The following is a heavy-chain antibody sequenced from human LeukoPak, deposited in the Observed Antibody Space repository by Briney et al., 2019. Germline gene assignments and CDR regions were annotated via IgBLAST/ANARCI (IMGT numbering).Heavy chain of an antibody. CDR1: GYTLTELS. Sequence: ASVKVSCKVSGYTLTELSMHWVRQAPGKGLEWMGGFDTEDGETIYAQKFQGRVTMTEDTSTDTAYMELSSLRSEDTAVYYCATAVRGAYLRYFDWLAFDIWGQGTMVTVSS. CDR2: FDTEDGET. CDR3: ATAVRGAYLRYFDWLAFDI. J-gene: IGHJ3*02. V-gene: IGHV1-24*01. D-gene: IGHD3-9*01.